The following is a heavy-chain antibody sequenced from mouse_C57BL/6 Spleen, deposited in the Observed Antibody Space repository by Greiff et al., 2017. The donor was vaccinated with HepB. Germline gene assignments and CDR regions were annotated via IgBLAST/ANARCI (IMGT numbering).Heavy chain of an antibody. CDR1: GYTFTSYW. Sequence: VQLQQPGAELVRPGSSVKLSCKASGYTFTSYWMHWVKQRPIQGLEWIGNIDPSDSETHYNQKFKDKATLTVDKSSSTAYMQLSSLTSEDSAVYYCARLNDGSSFFYYFDYWGQGTTLTVSS. D-gene: IGHD1-1*01. CDR3: ARLNDGSSFFYYFDY. CDR2: IDPSDSET. J-gene: IGHJ2*01. V-gene: IGHV1-52*01.